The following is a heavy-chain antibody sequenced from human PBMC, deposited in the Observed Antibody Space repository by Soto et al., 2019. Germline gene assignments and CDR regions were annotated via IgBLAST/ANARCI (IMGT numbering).Heavy chain of an antibody. CDR3: AKNGLDNSPSAIDS. Sequence: GGSLRLSCASSVFTFINNVLSWVRQAPGKGLDWVSGITGSGRDTYYADSVKGRFTISRDNSKNMVFLQMNSLRAEDTALYYCAKNGLDNSPSAIDSWGPGTLVTVSS. V-gene: IGHV3-23*01. CDR1: VFTFINNV. CDR2: ITGSGRDT. J-gene: IGHJ4*02. D-gene: IGHD2-8*01.